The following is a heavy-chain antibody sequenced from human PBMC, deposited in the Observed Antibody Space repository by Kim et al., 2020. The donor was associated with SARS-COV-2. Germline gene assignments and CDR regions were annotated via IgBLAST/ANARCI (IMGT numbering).Heavy chain of an antibody. CDR2: IDPSDSYT. Sequence: GESLQISCKGSGYSFTSYWISWVRQMPGKGLEWMGRIDPSDSYTNYSPSFQGHVTISADKSISTAYLQWSSLKASDTAMYYCATTGCGGDCPIDYWGQGTLVTVSS. CDR3: ATTGCGGDCPIDY. CDR1: GYSFTSYW. J-gene: IGHJ4*02. D-gene: IGHD2-21*01. V-gene: IGHV5-10-1*01.